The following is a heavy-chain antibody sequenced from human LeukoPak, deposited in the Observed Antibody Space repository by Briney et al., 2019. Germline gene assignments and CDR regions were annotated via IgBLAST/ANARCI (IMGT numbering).Heavy chain of an antibody. J-gene: IGHJ5*02. Sequence: ASVKVSCKASGYTFTSYYMHWVRQAPGQGLEWMGIINPSGGSTSYAQKFQGRVTMTRYTSTSTVYMELSSLRSEDTAVYYCARAGCGGGSYYYNHLGLGWFDPWGQGTLVTVSS. CDR1: GYTFTSYY. CDR2: INPSGGST. V-gene: IGHV1-46*01. CDR3: ARAGCGGGSYYYNHLGLGWFDP. D-gene: IGHD2-21*02.